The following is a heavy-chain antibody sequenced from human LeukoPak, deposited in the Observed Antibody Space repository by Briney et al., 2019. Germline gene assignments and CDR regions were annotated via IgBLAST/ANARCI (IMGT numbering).Heavy chain of an antibody. Sequence: PGGSLRLSCAVSGLTLSDDYMTWVRQAPGKGLESVLIMTTSGNIKSSADSVKGRFTVSRDNAKNSLYLQMNSLRVEDTAVYYCTREDHSNYNYWGQGTLVTVSS. CDR3: TREDHSNYNY. J-gene: IGHJ4*02. CDR2: MTTSGNIK. D-gene: IGHD4-11*01. CDR1: GLTLSDDY. V-gene: IGHV3-11*04.